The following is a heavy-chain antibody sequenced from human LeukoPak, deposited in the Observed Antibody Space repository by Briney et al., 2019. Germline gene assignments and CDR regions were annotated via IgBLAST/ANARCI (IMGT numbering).Heavy chain of an antibody. Sequence: PGGSLRLSCAASGFAFNTYAMHWVRQAPGQGLEWVALIWHDGSHKFYSNSVRGQFTISRDNSKNTVSLQMNNLRPEDTAVYYCAKVPYYYDSSAYFWGQGTLVTVSS. CDR1: GFAFNTYA. J-gene: IGHJ4*02. D-gene: IGHD3-22*01. CDR2: IWHDGSHK. V-gene: IGHV3-33*06. CDR3: AKVPYYYDSSAYF.